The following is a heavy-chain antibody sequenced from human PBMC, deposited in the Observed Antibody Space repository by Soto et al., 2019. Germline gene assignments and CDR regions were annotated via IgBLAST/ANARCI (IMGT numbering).Heavy chain of an antibody. CDR3: AREDSYCGGDCYLPHHHYGLDV. CDR1: GDSVSSNSAA. J-gene: IGHJ6*02. D-gene: IGHD2-21*02. CDR2: TYYRSKWYN. Sequence: SQTLSLTCAISGDSVSSNSAAWNWIRQSPSRGLEWLGRTYYRSKWYNDYAVSVKSRITINPDTSKNQFSLQLNSVTPEDTAVYYCAREDSYCGGDCYLPHHHYGLDVWGQGTTVTVSS. V-gene: IGHV6-1*01.